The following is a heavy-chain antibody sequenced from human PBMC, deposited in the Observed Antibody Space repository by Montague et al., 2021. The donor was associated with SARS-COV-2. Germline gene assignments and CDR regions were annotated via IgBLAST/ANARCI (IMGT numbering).Heavy chain of an antibody. V-gene: IGHV3-74*01. D-gene: IGHD3-10*01. CDR1: GITFSSYW. CDR2: INSDGSST. Sequence: SLRLSCAASGITFSSYWMHWVRQAPGKGLVWVSRINSDGSSTSYADSVKGRFTISRDNAKNTLYLQMNSLRAEDTAVYYCARDIRFYYGSGSPYGDLDYWGQGTLVTVSS. CDR3: ARDIRFYYGSGSPYGDLDY. J-gene: IGHJ4*02.